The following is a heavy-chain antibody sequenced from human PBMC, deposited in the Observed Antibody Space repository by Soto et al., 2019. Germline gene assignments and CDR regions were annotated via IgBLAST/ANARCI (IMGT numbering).Heavy chain of an antibody. Sequence: ASVKVSCKASGYTFTGYQVHWVRQAPGQGLLWMGSVKPFNGVTNVAQKFQGRVTLTGDTANNTAYMELSRLTPDDTAVYFCARAVSPYYDNPAGTWFGPWGQGSLVTVSS. D-gene: IGHD3-9*01. CDR2: VKPFNGVT. J-gene: IGHJ5*02. CDR1: GYTFTGYQ. V-gene: IGHV1-2*02. CDR3: ARAVSPYYDNPAGTWFGP.